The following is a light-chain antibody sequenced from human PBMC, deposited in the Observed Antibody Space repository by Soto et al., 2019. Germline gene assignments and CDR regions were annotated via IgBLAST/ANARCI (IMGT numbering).Light chain of an antibody. V-gene: IGKV3-11*01. CDR2: DAS. CDR1: HSVRSY. Sequence: EIVLTQSPATLSLSPGERATLSCRASHSVRSYLVWYQQKPGQAPRPLIYDASNRAPGIPARFSGSGSGTDFTLTISSLEPGDFALYYCQQRASWPLTFGGGTNVEIK. CDR3: QQRASWPLT. J-gene: IGKJ4*01.